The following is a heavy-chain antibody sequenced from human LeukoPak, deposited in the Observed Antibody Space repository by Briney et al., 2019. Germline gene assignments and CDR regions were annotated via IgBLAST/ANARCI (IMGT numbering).Heavy chain of an antibody. Sequence: SETLSLTCAVYGGSFSGYYWSWIRQPPGKGLEWIGEMNHSGSTNYNPSLKSRVTISVDTSKNQFSLKLSSVTAADTAVYYCARGRNRITMVRGVIIPYYFDYWGQGTLVTVSS. J-gene: IGHJ4*02. V-gene: IGHV4-34*01. D-gene: IGHD3-10*01. CDR3: ARGRNRITMVRGVIIPYYFDY. CDR1: GGSFSGYY. CDR2: MNHSGST.